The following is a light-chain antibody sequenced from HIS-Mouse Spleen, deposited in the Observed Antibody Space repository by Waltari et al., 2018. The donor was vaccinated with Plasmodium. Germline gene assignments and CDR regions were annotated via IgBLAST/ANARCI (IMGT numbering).Light chain of an antibody. CDR2: DAS. CDR3: QQRSNWPRVLT. Sequence: DIVFTQSPPTLSLSPWERATLSCRASQSVSSYLAWYQQKPGQAPRLLIYDASNRATGIPAKFSGSGSGTDFTLTNSSLEPEDFAVYYCQQRSNWPRVLTFGGGTKVEIK. J-gene: IGKJ4*01. CDR1: QSVSSY. V-gene: IGKV3-11*01.